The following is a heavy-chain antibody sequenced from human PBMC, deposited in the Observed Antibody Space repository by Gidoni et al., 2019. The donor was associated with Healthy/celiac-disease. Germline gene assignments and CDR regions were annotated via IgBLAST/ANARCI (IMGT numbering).Heavy chain of an antibody. Sequence: EVQLVESGGGLVQPGGSLRLSCAASGFTFSSYWMSWVRQAPGKGLEWVANIKQDGSEKYYVDSVKGRFTISRDNAKNSLYLQMNSLRAEDTAVYYCARVSRFLEWLLLRVDVLYYFDYWGQGTLVTVSS. D-gene: IGHD3-3*01. CDR2: IKQDGSEK. CDR1: GFTFSSYW. J-gene: IGHJ4*02. CDR3: ARVSRFLEWLLLRVDVLYYFDY. V-gene: IGHV3-7*01.